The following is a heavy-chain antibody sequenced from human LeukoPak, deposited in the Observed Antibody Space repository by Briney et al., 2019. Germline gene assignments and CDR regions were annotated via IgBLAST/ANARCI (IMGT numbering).Heavy chain of an antibody. CDR2: IGGSGGIT. Sequence: PGGSLRLSCAASGFTFTSYAMSWGRRAAGKGLEGFSVIGGSGGITYSADSVKGRFSIPRDNSKNTLYLQMNSLRAEDTAAYYCAKERGNNGGNTNGYFDYWGQGTLVTVSS. CDR3: AKERGNNGGNTNGYFDY. V-gene: IGHV3-23*01. J-gene: IGHJ4*02. CDR1: GFTFTSYA. D-gene: IGHD4-23*01.